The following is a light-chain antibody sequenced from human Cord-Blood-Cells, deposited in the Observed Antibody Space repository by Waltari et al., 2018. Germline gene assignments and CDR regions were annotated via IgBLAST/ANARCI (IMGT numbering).Light chain of an antibody. CDR1: QSNSSY. V-gene: IGKV1-39*01. J-gene: IGKJ3*01. CDR3: QQSYSTPFT. Sequence: DIQMTQSPSSLSASVGDRVTIPCRASQSNSSYLNWYQQKPGKAPKLLIYAASSLQSGVPSRFSGSGSGTDFTLTISSLQPEDFATYYCQQSYSTPFTFGPGTKVDIK. CDR2: AAS.